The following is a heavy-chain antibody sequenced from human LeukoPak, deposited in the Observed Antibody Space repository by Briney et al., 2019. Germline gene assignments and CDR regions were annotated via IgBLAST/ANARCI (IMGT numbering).Heavy chain of an antibody. CDR2: INHSGST. V-gene: IGHV4-34*01. CDR3: ARGRLEWLSEWDNWFDP. CDR1: GGSFSGYY. Sequence: SETLSLTCAVYGGSFSGYYWSWIRQPPGKGLEWIGEINHSGSTNYNPSLKSRVTIPVDTSKNQFSLKLSSVTAADTAVYYCARGRLEWLSEWDNWFDPWGQGTLVTVSS. J-gene: IGHJ5*02. D-gene: IGHD3-3*01.